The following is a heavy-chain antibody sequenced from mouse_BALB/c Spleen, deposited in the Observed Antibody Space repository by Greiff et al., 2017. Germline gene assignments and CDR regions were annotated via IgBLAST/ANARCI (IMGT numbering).Heavy chain of an antibody. Sequence: VKLVESGAELVKPGASVKLSCKTSGYTFTSYWIQWVKQRPGQGLGWIGEIFPGTGTTYYNEKFKGKATLTIDTSSSTAYMQLSSLTSEDSAVYFCARSGGGYAMDYWGQGTSVTVSS. CDR3: ARSGGGYAMDY. CDR2: IFPGTGTT. V-gene: IGHV1S132*01. J-gene: IGHJ4*01. CDR1: GYTFTSYW.